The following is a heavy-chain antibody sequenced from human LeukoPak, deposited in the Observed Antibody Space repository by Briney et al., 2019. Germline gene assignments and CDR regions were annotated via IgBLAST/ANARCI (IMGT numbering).Heavy chain of an antibody. CDR1: GGSISSGGYY. D-gene: IGHD1-26*01. CDR3: VRKMGAFDY. CDR2: IYYSGST. J-gene: IGHJ4*02. Sequence: SQTLSLTCTVSGGSISSGGYYWSWIRQHPGKGLEWIGYIYYSGSTYYNPSLKSRVTISVDTSKNQFSLQLNSVTPEDTAIYYCVRKMGAFDYWGQGTLVTVSS. V-gene: IGHV4-31*03.